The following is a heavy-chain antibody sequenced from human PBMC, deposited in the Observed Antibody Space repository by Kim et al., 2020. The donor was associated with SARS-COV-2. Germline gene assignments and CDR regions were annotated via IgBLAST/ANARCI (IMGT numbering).Heavy chain of an antibody. V-gene: IGHV1-46*01. CDR1: GYTFTSYY. D-gene: IGHD1-26*01. CDR3: ARDPSIVGVVADSYYYYGMDV. J-gene: IGHJ6*02. CDR2: INPSGGST. Sequence: ASVKVSCKASGYTFTSYYMHWVRQAPGQGLEWMGIINPSGGSTSYAQKFQGRVTMTRDTSTSTVYMELSSLRSEDTAVYYCARDPSIVGVVADSYYYYGMDVWGQGTTVTVSS.